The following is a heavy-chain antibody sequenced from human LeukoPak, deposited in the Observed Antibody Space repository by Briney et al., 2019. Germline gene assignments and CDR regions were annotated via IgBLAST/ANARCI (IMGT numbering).Heavy chain of an antibody. CDR2: IKHDGSEE. Sequence: GGSLRLSCAASGFILSGYFMSWVRQAPGKGLEWVASIKHDGSEEYYVDSVRGRFTISRDNTKSSLYLQMSSLRAEDTAVYYCATDRGWRTSGYYLYYFESWGQGTLVAVSS. D-gene: IGHD3-22*01. CDR1: GFILSGYF. V-gene: IGHV3-7*01. J-gene: IGHJ4*02. CDR3: ATDRGWRTSGYYLYYFES.